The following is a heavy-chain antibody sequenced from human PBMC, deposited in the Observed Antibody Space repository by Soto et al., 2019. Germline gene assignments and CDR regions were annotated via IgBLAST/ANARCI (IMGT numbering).Heavy chain of an antibody. Sequence: GESLKISCKGSGYSFANYWIAWVRQMPGKGLEWMGFIFPADSDTRYGPSFQGQVTISADKSISTAYLQWSSLKASDTAMYFCARRRFQDGTDLWGQGPRVSVS. V-gene: IGHV5-51*01. CDR2: IFPADSDT. CDR3: ARRRFQDGTDL. J-gene: IGHJ6*02. CDR1: GYSFANYW.